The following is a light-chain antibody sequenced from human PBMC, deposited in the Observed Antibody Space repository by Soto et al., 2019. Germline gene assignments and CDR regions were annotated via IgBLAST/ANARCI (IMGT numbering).Light chain of an antibody. Sequence: QSVLTQPASVSGFPGQSSTISCTGTSSDVGSYNLVSWYQQHPGKAPKLMIYEVSKRPSGVSNRFSGSKSGNTASLTISGLQAEDEADYYCCSYAGSSTPFVFGTGTKVTVL. CDR1: SSDVGSYNL. V-gene: IGLV2-23*02. CDR3: CSYAGSSTPFV. CDR2: EVS. J-gene: IGLJ1*01.